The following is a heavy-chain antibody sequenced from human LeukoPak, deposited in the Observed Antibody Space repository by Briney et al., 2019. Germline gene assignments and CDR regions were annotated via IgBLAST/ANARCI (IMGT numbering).Heavy chain of an antibody. D-gene: IGHD7-27*01. J-gene: IGHJ4*02. CDR1: GFTFSSYA. Sequence: GGSLRLSCAASGFTFSSYAMSWVRQAPGKGLEWVSAISGSGGSTCYADSVKGRFTISRDNSKNTLYLQLNSLRAEDTAVYYCAKVAGVGDCFDYWGQGTLVTVSS. V-gene: IGHV3-23*01. CDR3: AKVAGVGDCFDY. CDR2: ISGSGGST.